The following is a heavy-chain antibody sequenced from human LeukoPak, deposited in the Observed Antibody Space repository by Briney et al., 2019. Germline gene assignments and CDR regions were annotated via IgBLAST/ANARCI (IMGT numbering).Heavy chain of an antibody. CDR1: GFPVSSNY. CDR3: ARARPQYSSGWYFDY. J-gene: IGHJ4*02. Sequence: GGSLRLSCAASGFPVSSNYMSGVRQAPGKGLEWGSVIYSGGSTYYADSVKGRFTISRDNSKNTLYLQMNSLRAEDTAVYYCARARPQYSSGWYFDYWGQGTLVTVSS. D-gene: IGHD6-19*01. CDR2: IYSGGST. V-gene: IGHV3-53*01.